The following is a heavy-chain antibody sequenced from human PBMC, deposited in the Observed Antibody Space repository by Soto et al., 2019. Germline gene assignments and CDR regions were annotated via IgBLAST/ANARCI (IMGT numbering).Heavy chain of an antibody. D-gene: IGHD2-21*02. CDR3: AIDRKYGGNSVVDY. V-gene: IGHV4-31*03. CDR2: IYYSGST. J-gene: IGHJ4*01. Sequence: SETLSLTCTVSGGSISSGDYYWSWIRQHPGKGLEWVGYIYYSGSTSYNPSLKSRVTISVDTSKNQFSLKLSSVTAADTAVYYCAIDRKYGGNSVVDYWGQGTLVTVSS. CDR1: GGSISSGDYY.